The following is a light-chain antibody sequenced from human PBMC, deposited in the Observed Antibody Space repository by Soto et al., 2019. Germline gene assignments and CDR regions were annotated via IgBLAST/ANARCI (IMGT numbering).Light chain of an antibody. CDR3: SSYTASSTLV. Sequence: QSALTQPASVSGSPGQSITLSCTGTSSDIGGYNYVSWYQQHPGKAPKLMIYEVKNRPSGVSNRFSGSKSGSTASLTISGLQAEDEADYYCSSYTASSTLVFGGGTKVTVL. V-gene: IGLV2-14*01. CDR2: EVK. CDR1: SSDIGGYNY. J-gene: IGLJ2*01.